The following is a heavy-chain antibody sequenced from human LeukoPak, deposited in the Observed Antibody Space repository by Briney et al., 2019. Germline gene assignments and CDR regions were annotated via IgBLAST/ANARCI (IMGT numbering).Heavy chain of an antibody. CDR1: GGSISSYY. CDR2: IYYSGST. D-gene: IGHD5-18*01. CDR3: ARTTEGGYTYGYFYYNYMDV. J-gene: IGHJ6*03. Sequence: KASETLSLTCTVSGGSISSYYWSWIRQPPGKGLEWIGYIYYSGSTNYNPSLKSRVTISVDTSKNQFSLKLTSVTAADTAVYYCARTTEGGYTYGYFYYNYMDVWGKGTTVTISS. V-gene: IGHV4-59*01.